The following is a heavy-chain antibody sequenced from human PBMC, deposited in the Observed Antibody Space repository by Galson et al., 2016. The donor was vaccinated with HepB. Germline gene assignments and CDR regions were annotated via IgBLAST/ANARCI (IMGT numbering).Heavy chain of an antibody. V-gene: IGHV3-30*18. CDR3: AKEANFYIGISYFDYFDS. CDR2: ISYDGKTE. D-gene: IGHD2/OR15-2a*01. J-gene: IGHJ4*02. Sequence: SLRLSCAASGFTFSRHGMHWVRQAPGKGLEWVNSISYDGKTEYYADSVKGRFTISRDNSKNTLYLQMNSLGAEDTAVYYWAKEANFYIGISYFDYFDSWGQGTLVTVSS. CDR1: GFTFSRHG.